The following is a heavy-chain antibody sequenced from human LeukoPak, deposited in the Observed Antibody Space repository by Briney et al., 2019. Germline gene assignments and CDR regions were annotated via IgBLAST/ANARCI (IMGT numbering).Heavy chain of an antibody. Sequence: SETLSLTCTVSGGSISSSSYYWGWIRQPPGKGLEWIGSIYYSGSTNYNPSLKSRVTISVDTSKNQFSLKLSSVTAADTAVYYCARGKQLVHLDYWGQGTLVTVSS. J-gene: IGHJ4*02. CDR2: IYYSGST. CDR1: GGSISSSSYY. V-gene: IGHV4-39*07. D-gene: IGHD6-6*01. CDR3: ARGKQLVHLDY.